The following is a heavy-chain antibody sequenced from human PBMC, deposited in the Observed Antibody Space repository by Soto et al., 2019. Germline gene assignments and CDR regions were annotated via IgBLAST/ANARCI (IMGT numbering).Heavy chain of an antibody. D-gene: IGHD6-13*01. V-gene: IGHV1-69*06. Sequence: QVQLVQSGAEVKKPGSSVKVSCKASGGTFSSYAFSWVRQAPGQGLEWMGGIIPMFDTSNYAQKFQGRVTITADKSTSTAYMELSSLRSEDTAVYYCATQIATAGTRSRFDPWGQGTLFTVSS. CDR3: ATQIATAGTRSRFDP. CDR2: IIPMFDTS. CDR1: GGTFSSYA. J-gene: IGHJ5*02.